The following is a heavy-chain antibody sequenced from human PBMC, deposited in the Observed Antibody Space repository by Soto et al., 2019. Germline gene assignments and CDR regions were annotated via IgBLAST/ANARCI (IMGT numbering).Heavy chain of an antibody. Sequence: QVQLQESGPGLVKPSETLSLTCTASGGSISSYYWSWIRQPPGKGLEWIGYIYYSGSTNYNPSLKSRVTISVDTSKNQFSLKLSSVTAADTAVYYCARDKLLWFGVDTYYYYYGMDVWGQGTTVTVSS. CDR1: GGSISSYY. CDR3: ARDKLLWFGVDTYYYYYGMDV. V-gene: IGHV4-59*01. D-gene: IGHD3-10*01. CDR2: IYYSGST. J-gene: IGHJ6*02.